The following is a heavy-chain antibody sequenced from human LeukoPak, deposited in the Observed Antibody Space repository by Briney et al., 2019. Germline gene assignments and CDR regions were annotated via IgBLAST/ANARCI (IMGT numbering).Heavy chain of an antibody. CDR1: GGTFSSYA. J-gene: IGHJ6*03. Sequence: EASVKVSCKASGGTFSSYAISWVRQAPGQGLEWMGGIIPIFGTANYAQKFQGRVTITTDESTSTAYMELSSLRSEDTAVYYCARIAAAVPPGYYYYMDVWGKGTTVTVSS. V-gene: IGHV1-69*05. CDR2: IIPIFGTA. D-gene: IGHD6-13*01. CDR3: ARIAAAVPPGYYYYMDV.